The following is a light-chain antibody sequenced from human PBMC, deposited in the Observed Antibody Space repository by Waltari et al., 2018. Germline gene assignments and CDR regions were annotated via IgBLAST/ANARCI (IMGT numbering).Light chain of an antibody. Sequence: DIQMTQSPSTLSESVGDSVIFSCRASQSISKGLAWYKKKPGKAPKLLSYKASTLESGVPSRFSGSGSGTEFTLTISRLQAEEFATYYCQQYNSYTLRAFGGGTKVEIK. CDR2: KAS. CDR1: QSISKG. J-gene: IGKJ4*01. CDR3: QQYNSYTLRA. V-gene: IGKV1-5*03.